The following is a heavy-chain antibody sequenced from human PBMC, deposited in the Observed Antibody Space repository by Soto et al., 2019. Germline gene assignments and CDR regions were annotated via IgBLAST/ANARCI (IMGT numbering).Heavy chain of an antibody. CDR2: IHYSGST. CDR1: SGSVSSGNYY. J-gene: IGHJ6*02. V-gene: IGHV4-61*01. Sequence: QVQLQESGPGLVKPSETLSLTCTVSSGSVSSGNYYWSWIRQPPGKGLEWMGYIHYSGSTNYNPSLKSRVTISVDTSKKQFSLKLSSVTAADTAVYYCARSQWLAGGAFMDVWGQGTTVTVSS. CDR3: ARSQWLAGGAFMDV. D-gene: IGHD6-19*01.